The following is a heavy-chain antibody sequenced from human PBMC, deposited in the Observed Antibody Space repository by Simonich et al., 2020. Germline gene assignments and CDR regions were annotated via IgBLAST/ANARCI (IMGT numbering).Heavy chain of an antibody. CDR1: GFTFSSYA. CDR3: ARDGERYCGGDCYSYFDY. V-gene: IGHV3-30*07. CDR2: ISYDESNT. Sequence: QVQLVESGGGVVQPGRSLRLSCAASGFTFSSYAMHWVRPAPGKGLEWVAVISYDESNTYYADSWKGRFTISRDNSKNTLYLQMNSLRAEDTAVYYCARDGERYCGGDCYSYFDYWGQGTLVTVSS. J-gene: IGHJ4*02. D-gene: IGHD2-21*02.